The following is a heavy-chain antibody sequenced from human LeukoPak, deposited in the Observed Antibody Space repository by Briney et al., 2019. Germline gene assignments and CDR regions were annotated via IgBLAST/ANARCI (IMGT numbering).Heavy chain of an antibody. CDR2: ISASGDST. V-gene: IGHV3-23*01. CDR3: ARVYTQQDGDY. Sequence: PGGSLRLSCAASGFTFTTYAMSWVRQAPGKGLEWVSGISASGDSTYYADSVKGRFTISRDNSKNTLYLQMNSLRAEDTAVYYCARVYTQQDGDYWGQGTLVTVSS. CDR1: GFTFTTYA. D-gene: IGHD2-2*02. J-gene: IGHJ4*02.